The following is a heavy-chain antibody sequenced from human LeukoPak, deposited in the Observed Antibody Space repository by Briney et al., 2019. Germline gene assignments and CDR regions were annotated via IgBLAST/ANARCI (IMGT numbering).Heavy chain of an antibody. V-gene: IGHV3-23*01. D-gene: IGHD3-9*01. CDR3: AKDRGYYDILTGFDY. Sequence: PGGSLRLSCAASGFTFSSYAMSWVRQAPGKGLEWVSAISGSGGGTYYADSVKGRFTISRDNSKNTLYLQMYSLRAEDTAVYYCAKDRGYYDILTGFDYWGQGTLVTVSS. CDR1: GFTFSSYA. J-gene: IGHJ4*02. CDR2: ISGSGGGT.